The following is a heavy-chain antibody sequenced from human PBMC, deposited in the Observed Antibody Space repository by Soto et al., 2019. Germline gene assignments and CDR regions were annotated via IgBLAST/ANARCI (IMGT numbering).Heavy chain of an antibody. V-gene: IGHV1-69*13. Sequence: SVKVSCKASGGTFGSHGIAWVRQAPGQGLEWMGGFIAMLGTPTYAKKVQGRATIAADESLTSSYLELRSLRSEDTAVYFCARGAMANFDYWGQGTVVTVSS. CDR1: GGTFGSHG. CDR2: FIAMLGTP. CDR3: ARGAMANFDY. D-gene: IGHD5-18*01. J-gene: IGHJ4*02.